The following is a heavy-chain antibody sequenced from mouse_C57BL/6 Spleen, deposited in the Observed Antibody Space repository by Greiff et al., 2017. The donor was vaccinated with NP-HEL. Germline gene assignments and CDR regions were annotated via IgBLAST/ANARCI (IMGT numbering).Heavy chain of an antibody. V-gene: IGHV5-12*01. CDR2: ISNGGGST. J-gene: IGHJ3*01. Sequence: EVKLVESGGGLVQPGGSLKLSCAASGFTFSDYYMYWVRQTPEKRLEWVAYISNGGGSTYYPDTVKGRFTISRDNAKNTLYLQMSRLKSEDTAMYYCAQRGYGYDWFAYWGQGTLVTVSA. CDR3: AQRGYGYDWFAY. CDR1: GFTFSDYY. D-gene: IGHD2-2*01.